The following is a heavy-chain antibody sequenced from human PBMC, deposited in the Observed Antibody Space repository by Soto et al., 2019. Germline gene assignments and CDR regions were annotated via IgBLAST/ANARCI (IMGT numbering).Heavy chain of an antibody. CDR3: TRDRSVANFQY. D-gene: IGHD5-12*01. CDR2: INPDNGDT. J-gene: IGHJ4*02. V-gene: IGHV1-2*02. Sequence: QVQLVQSGAEVGEPGASVKVSWKPSGATFSGNFFHWVRQAPGQGLEWMGWINPDNGDTNYPQKSLDMVTMTRDTSISTAYMDLIRLRSDDTAVYFCTRDRSVANFQYWGQGTLVTVSS. CDR1: GATFSGNF.